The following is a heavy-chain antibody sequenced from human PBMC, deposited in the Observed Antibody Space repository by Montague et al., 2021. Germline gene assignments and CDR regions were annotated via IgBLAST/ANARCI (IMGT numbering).Heavy chain of an antibody. CDR3: ARRGSGWPCLDI. CDR1: GFTFSSYT. D-gene: IGHD6-19*01. J-gene: IGHJ4*02. V-gene: IGHV3-21*01. CDR2: ISSSSSYI. Sequence: SPRLSCAASGFTFSSYTMNWVRQAPGKGLEWVSAISSSSSYIYYADSVKGRFTISRDNAKKSLYLQMTSLRVEDTAVYYCARRGSGWPCLDIWGQGTLVTVSS.